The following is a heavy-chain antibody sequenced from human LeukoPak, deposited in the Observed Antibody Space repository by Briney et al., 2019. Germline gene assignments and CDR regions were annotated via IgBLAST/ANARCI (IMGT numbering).Heavy chain of an antibody. V-gene: IGHV1-18*01. CDR1: GYTFTSYG. J-gene: IGHJ4*02. CDR2: ISAYNGNT. Sequence: ASVKVSCKASGYTFTSYGISWVRQAPGQGLEWMGWISAYNGNTNYAQKLQGRVTMTTDTSTSTAYTELRSLRSDDTAVYYCAREVWGVVTAPYFDYWGQGTLVTVSS. CDR3: AREVWGVVTAPYFDY. D-gene: IGHD2-21*02.